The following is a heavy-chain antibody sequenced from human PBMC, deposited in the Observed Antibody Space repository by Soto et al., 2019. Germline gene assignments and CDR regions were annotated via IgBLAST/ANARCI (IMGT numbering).Heavy chain of an antibody. V-gene: IGHV4-59*01. Sequence: SETLSLTCTVSGGSLGSYYWSWIRQPPEKGLEWIGYVFYTGRANYNASLKSRVSISLDTSNYQFSLKLSSVTAADTAIYYCASGYYDSSGQSNTFDIWGQGTMVTVSS. CDR2: VFYTGRA. CDR3: ASGYYDSSGQSNTFDI. J-gene: IGHJ3*02. CDR1: GGSLGSYY. D-gene: IGHD3-22*01.